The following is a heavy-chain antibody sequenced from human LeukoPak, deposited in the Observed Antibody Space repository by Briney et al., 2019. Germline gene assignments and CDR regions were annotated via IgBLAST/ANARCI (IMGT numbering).Heavy chain of an antibody. V-gene: IGHV3-23*01. Sequence: WVSIIGASGGDIHYADSVKGRFSISRDNPKNTLTLQMNSLRVDDTAVYYCARDPNWGSGYWGQGTLVTVSS. D-gene: IGHD7-27*01. J-gene: IGHJ4*02. CDR3: ARDPNWGSGY. CDR2: IGASGGDI.